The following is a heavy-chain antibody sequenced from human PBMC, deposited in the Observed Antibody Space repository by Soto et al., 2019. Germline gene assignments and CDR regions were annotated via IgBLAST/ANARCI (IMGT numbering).Heavy chain of an antibody. CDR1: GFTFRNYE. V-gene: IGHV3-48*03. J-gene: IGHJ6*02. Sequence: GGSLRLSCAASGFTFRNYEMNWVRQAPGKGLEWLSYISAGHTIYYADSVKDRFTISRDNAKNTLYLQMNSLRAEDTAVYYCARNAGGTGGPRRTSIFGFWGMDVWGQGTTVTSP. CDR3: ARNAGGTGGPRRTSIFGFWGMDV. D-gene: IGHD3-3*01. CDR2: ISAGHTI.